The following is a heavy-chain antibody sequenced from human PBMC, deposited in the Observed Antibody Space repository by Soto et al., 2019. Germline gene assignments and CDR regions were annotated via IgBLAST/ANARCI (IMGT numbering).Heavy chain of an antibody. CDR2: IRIKANSYAT. CDR3: TSYSSGYYGLANALDI. Sequence: PGWSLRLSCAASGDTFSVSAVDGVRKTSGKGLEWVGRIRIKANSYATAYAASVKGRFTISRDDSKNTAYLQMNSLKTEDTAVYYFTSYSSGYYGLANALDIWGKGTMVTVSS. J-gene: IGHJ3*02. CDR1: GDTFSVSA. D-gene: IGHD3-22*01. V-gene: IGHV3-73*01.